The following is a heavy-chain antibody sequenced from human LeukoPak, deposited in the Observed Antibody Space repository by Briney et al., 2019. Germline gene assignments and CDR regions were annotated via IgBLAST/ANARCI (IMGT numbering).Heavy chain of an antibody. Sequence: PSETLSLTCSVSGGSMSRYYWSWIRQPPGKGLEWIGYIYHSGSTYYNPSLKSRVTISVDRSKNQFSLKLSSVTAADTAVYYCARAPSGSPTSNYYFGYWGQGTLVTVSS. J-gene: IGHJ4*02. CDR2: IYHSGST. D-gene: IGHD1-26*01. CDR3: ARAPSGSPTSNYYFGY. CDR1: GGSMSRYY. V-gene: IGHV4-59*12.